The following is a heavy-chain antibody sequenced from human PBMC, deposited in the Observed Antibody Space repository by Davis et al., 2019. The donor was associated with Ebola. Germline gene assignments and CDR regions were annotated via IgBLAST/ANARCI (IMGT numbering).Heavy chain of an antibody. V-gene: IGHV4-34*01. CDR2: INHSGST. J-gene: IGHJ4*02. CDR1: GGSFSTYY. Sequence: MPSETLSLTCAVYGGSFSTYYWSWIRQPPGKGLEWIGEINHSGSTNYNPSLKSRVTISVDTSKNQFSLKLSSVTAADTAVYYCARGPRFIPRGEFDYWGQGTLVTVSS. CDR3: ARGPRFIPRGEFDY. D-gene: IGHD3-16*01.